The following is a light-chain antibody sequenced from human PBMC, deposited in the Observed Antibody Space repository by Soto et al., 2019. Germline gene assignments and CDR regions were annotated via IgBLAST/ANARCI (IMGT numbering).Light chain of an antibody. V-gene: IGKV3-11*01. CDR2: DAS. J-gene: IGKJ4*01. CDR1: ESVSSY. Sequence: EIVMTQSPATLSVSPGERATLSCRATESVSSYLVWYQQKPGQAPRLLFYDASNRATGIPARFSGSGSGTDFTLTITSLEPEDFAVYYCQQRSNWPLTFGGGTKVDIK. CDR3: QQRSNWPLT.